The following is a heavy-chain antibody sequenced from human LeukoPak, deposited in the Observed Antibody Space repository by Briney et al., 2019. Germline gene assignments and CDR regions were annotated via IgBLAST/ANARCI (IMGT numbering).Heavy chain of an antibody. Sequence: ASVKVSCKAFGYTFTDHYMHWVRQAPGQGPEWMGWINGNSGDTKYAEKFQGRVTMTRDTSTSTVYMELSSLRSEDTAVYYCARAYYGGNRPTDYWGQGTLVTVSS. J-gene: IGHJ4*02. V-gene: IGHV1-2*02. D-gene: IGHD4-23*01. CDR2: INGNSGDT. CDR1: GYTFTDHY. CDR3: ARAYYGGNRPTDY.